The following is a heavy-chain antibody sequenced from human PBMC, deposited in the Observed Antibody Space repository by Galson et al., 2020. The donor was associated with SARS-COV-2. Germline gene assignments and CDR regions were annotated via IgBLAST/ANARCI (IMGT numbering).Heavy chain of an antibody. CDR2: IRSSSSYT. CDR1: GFTFSDYY. CDR3: ARVERGYCSSTSCYMPGYYYYMDV. D-gene: IGHD2-2*02. V-gene: IGHV3-11*05. J-gene: IGHJ6*03. Sequence: GGSLRPSCAASGFTFSDYYMSWIRQAPGKGLEWVSYIRSSSSYTNYADSVKGRFTISRDNAKNSLYLQMNSLRAEDTAVYYCARVERGYCSSTSCYMPGYYYYMDVWGKGTTVTVSS.